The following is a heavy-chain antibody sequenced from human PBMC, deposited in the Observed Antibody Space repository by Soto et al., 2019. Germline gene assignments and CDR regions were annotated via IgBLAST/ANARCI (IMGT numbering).Heavy chain of an antibody. Sequence: GGSLRLSCAVSGFSLGRYGVTWVRQTPGKGLLWVSRIDEYGSTINYADSVKGRFTISRDNARNTLYLEMNSLRAEDTALYYCTRDIGGKGAYWGPGTLVTVSS. CDR3: TRDIGGKGAY. D-gene: IGHD3-10*01. J-gene: IGHJ4*02. CDR2: IDEYGSTI. V-gene: IGHV3-74*01. CDR1: GFSLGRYG.